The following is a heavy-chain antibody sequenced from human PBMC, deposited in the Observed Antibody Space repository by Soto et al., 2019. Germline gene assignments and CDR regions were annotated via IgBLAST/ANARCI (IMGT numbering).Heavy chain of an antibody. V-gene: IGHV4-34*01. J-gene: IGHJ4*02. CDR1: GGSFSGYY. D-gene: IGHD6-13*01. CDR2: INHSGST. CDR3: ARGRAPGIAAAGPPNFDY. Sequence: SETLSLTCAVYGGSFSGYYWSWIRQPPGKGLEWIGEINHSGSTNYNPSLKSRVTISVDTSKNQFSLKLSSVTAADTAVYYCARGRAPGIAAAGPPNFDYWGQGTLVTAPQ.